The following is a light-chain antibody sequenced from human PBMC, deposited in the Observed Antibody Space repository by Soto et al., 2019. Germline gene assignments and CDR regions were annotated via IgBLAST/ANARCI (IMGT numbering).Light chain of an antibody. J-gene: IGKJ5*01. V-gene: IGKV1-39*01. CDR3: QQSYSTPPEDT. Sequence: IQMPQSPCSLSASVGDRVTITCRSSQSISSYLNWYQQKPGKAPKLLIYAASSLQSGVPSRFSGSGSGTDFTLTISSLQPEDFATYYCQQSYSTPPEDTFGQGTRLEIK. CDR2: AAS. CDR1: QSISSY.